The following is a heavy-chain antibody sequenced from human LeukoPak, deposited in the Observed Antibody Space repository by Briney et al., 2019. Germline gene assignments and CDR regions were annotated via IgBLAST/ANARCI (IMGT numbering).Heavy chain of an antibody. Sequence: PGGSLRLSCAASGFTFSSYAMSWVRQAPGKGLEWVSAISGSGGSTYYADSVKGRFTISRDNSKNTLYLQMNSLRAEDTAVYYCAKFVYYCSGGSCYSEAGSAFDIWGQGTMVTVSS. D-gene: IGHD2-15*01. J-gene: IGHJ3*02. CDR2: ISGSGGST. V-gene: IGHV3-23*01. CDR1: GFTFSSYA. CDR3: AKFVYYCSGGSCYSEAGSAFDI.